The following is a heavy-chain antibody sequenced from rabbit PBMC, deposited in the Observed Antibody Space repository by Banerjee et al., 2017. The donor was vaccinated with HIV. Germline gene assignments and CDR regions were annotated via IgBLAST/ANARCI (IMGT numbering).Heavy chain of an antibody. Sequence: QSLEESGGDLVKPGASLTLTCTASGFSFSSKYWICWVRQAPGKGLEWIGCIYAGSDSNTYYASWAKGRFTISKTSSTTVTLQMTSLTAADTATYFCATWVDHIQGFNLWGPGTLVTVS. D-gene: IGHD1-1*01. CDR2: IYAGSDSNT. CDR3: ATWVDHIQGFNL. CDR1: GFSFSSKYW. J-gene: IGHJ4*01. V-gene: IGHV1S40*01.